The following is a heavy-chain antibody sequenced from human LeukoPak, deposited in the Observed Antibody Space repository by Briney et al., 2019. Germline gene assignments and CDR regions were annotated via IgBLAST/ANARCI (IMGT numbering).Heavy chain of an antibody. CDR2: ISPIFGTA. J-gene: IGHJ4*02. V-gene: IGHV1-69*13. CDR3: ARDDTDFIFFDY. D-gene: IGHD3-22*01. Sequence: GASVKVSCKASGGTFSSYAISWVRQAPGQGLEWMGGISPIFGTANYAQKFQGRVTITADESTSTAYMELSSLRSEDTAVYYCARDDTDFIFFDYWGQGTLVTVSS. CDR1: GGTFSSYA.